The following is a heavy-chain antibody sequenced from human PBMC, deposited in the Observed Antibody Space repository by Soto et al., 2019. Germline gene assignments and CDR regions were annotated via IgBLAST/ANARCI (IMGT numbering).Heavy chain of an antibody. J-gene: IGHJ6*03. CDR1: GFTFSSYA. CDR3: AKDGVVTGDYSNYYYYYSMDV. D-gene: IGHD4-4*01. Sequence: PGGSLRLSCAASGFTFSSYAMSWVRQAPGKGLEWVSAISGSGGSTYYADSVKGRFTISRDNSKNTLYLQMNSLRAEDTAVYYCAKDGVVTGDYSNYYYYYSMDVWGKGTTVTVSS. V-gene: IGHV3-23*01. CDR2: ISGSGGST.